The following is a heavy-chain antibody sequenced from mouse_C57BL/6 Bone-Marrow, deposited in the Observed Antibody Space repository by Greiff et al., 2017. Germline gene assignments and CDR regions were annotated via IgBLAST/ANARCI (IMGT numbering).Heavy chain of an antibody. Sequence: QVQLQQPGAELVRPGSSVKLSCKASGYTFTSYWMDWVKQRPGQGLEWIGNIYPSDSATHYNQKFKDKATLTVDKSASTAYMQLSSRTSEDSAVDYCSSLRGWGFDFWGQGTTLTVSS. CDR1: GYTFTSYW. J-gene: IGHJ2*01. CDR2: IYPSDSAT. V-gene: IGHV1-61*01. CDR3: SSLRGWGFDF.